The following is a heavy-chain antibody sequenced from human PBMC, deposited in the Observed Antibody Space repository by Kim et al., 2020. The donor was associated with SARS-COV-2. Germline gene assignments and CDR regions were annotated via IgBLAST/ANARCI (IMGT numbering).Heavy chain of an antibody. CDR2: IYYSGST. CDR1: GGSISSSSYY. Sequence: SETLSLTCTVSGGSISSSSYYWGWIRQPPGKGLEWIGSIYYSGSTYYNPSLKSRVTISVDTSKNQFSLKLSSVTAADTAVYYCARHVPIIVVVPADWFDPWGQGTLVTVSS. CDR3: ARHVPIIVVVPADWFDP. J-gene: IGHJ5*02. V-gene: IGHV4-39*01. D-gene: IGHD2-2*01.